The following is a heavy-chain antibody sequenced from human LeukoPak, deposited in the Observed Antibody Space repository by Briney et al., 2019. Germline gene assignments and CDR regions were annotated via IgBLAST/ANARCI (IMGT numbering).Heavy chain of an antibody. Sequence: SVKVSCKASGGTFSSYAISWVRQAPGQGLEWMGGIIPIFGTANYAQKFQGRVTITTDESTSTAYMELSSLRSEDTAVYYWASSRDGYNFNYWGQGTLVTVSS. V-gene: IGHV1-69*05. CDR1: GGTFSSYA. CDR3: ASSRDGYNFNY. CDR2: IIPIFGTA. D-gene: IGHD5-24*01. J-gene: IGHJ4*02.